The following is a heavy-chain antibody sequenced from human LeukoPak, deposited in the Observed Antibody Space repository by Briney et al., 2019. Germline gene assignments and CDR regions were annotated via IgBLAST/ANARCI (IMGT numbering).Heavy chain of an antibody. CDR3: ARQRSYCSSTSCYTRHPHWYFDL. D-gene: IGHD2-2*02. V-gene: IGHV3-66*04. CDR1: GFTFSSYA. Sequence: GGSLRLSCAASGFTFSSYAMHWVRQAPGKGLEWVSVIYSGGSTYYADSVKGRFTISRDNSKNTLYLQMNSLRAEDTAVYYCARQRSYCSSTSCYTRHPHWYFDLWGRGTLVTVSS. CDR2: IYSGGST. J-gene: IGHJ2*01.